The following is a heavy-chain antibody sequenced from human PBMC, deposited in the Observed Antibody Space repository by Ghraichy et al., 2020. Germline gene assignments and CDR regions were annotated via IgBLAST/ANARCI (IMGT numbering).Heavy chain of an antibody. CDR3: AKALDTVSRDY. D-gene: IGHD5-18*01. CDR2: ISYDGSNK. V-gene: IGHV3-30*18. CDR1: GFTFSSYG. J-gene: IGHJ4*02. Sequence: GGSLRLSCAASGFTFSSYGMHWVRQAPGKGLEWVAVISYDGSNKYYADSVKGRFTISRDNSKNPLYLQMNSLRAEDTAVYYCAKALDTVSRDYWGQGTLVTVSS.